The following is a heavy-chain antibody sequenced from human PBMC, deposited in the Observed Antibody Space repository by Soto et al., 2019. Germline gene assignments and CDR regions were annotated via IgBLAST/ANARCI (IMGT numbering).Heavy chain of an antibody. CDR1: GFTFSDYY. V-gene: IGHV3-11*01. Sequence: GGSLRLSCAASGFTFSDYYMSWVRQAPGKGLEWLSYISSSGSTRNYADSVKGRFTISRDNAKNSLYLQMNSLGVEDTAVYYCARQDCSGVRCPQPRFSYSGMDVWGQGTTVTVSS. D-gene: IGHD2-15*01. CDR3: ARQDCSGVRCPQPRFSYSGMDV. CDR2: ISSSGSTR. J-gene: IGHJ6*02.